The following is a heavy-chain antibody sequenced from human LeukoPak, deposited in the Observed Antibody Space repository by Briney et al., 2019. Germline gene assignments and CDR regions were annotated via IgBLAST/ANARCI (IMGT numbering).Heavy chain of an antibody. CDR2: IYYSGST. V-gene: IGHV4-61*05. Sequence: PSETLSLTCTVSGGSISSSSYYWGWIRQPPGKGLEWIGYIYYSGSTNYNPSLRSRVTISVDTSKNQFALKLSSVTAADTAVYYCARSSAWLYFDYWGQGTLVTVSS. J-gene: IGHJ4*02. D-gene: IGHD5-24*01. CDR3: ARSSAWLYFDY. CDR1: GGSISSSSYY.